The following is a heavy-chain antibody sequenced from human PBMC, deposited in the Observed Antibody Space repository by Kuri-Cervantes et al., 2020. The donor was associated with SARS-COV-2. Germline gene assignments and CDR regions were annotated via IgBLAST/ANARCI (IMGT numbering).Heavy chain of an antibody. Sequence: SETLSLTCTVSGGSISSRNSYWGWIRQSPGKGLDWIGNIHYSGTIDYNPSLKSRVTMSLDASRNQVSLNLISVTAADTALYYCARRVRDLRRIDASDIWGQGTMVTVSS. J-gene: IGHJ3*02. CDR2: IHYSGTI. V-gene: IGHV4-39*01. CDR1: GGSISSRNSY. CDR3: ARRVRDLRRIDASDI. D-gene: IGHD1-1*01.